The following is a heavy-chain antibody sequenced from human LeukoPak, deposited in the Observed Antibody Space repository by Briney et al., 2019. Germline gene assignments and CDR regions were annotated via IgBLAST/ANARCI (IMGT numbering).Heavy chain of an antibody. V-gene: IGHV3-66*01. CDR1: GFTVSSNY. CDR3: ARLGSSWYGPLGYYYYGMDV. Sequence: GGSLRLSCAASGFTVSSNYMSWVRQAPGKGLEWVSVIYSGGSTYYADSVKGRFTISRDNSKNTLYLQMNGLRAEDTAVYYCARLGSSWYGPLGYYYYGMDVWGQGTTVTVSS. D-gene: IGHD6-13*01. J-gene: IGHJ6*02. CDR2: IYSGGST.